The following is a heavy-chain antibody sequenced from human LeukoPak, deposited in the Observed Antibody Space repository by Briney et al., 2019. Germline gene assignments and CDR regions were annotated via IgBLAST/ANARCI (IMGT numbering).Heavy chain of an antibody. CDR3: ASGSSGYDP. Sequence: SETLSLTCTVSGGSISNYYWSWIRQPAGKGLEWIGRIYSSGITIYNPSLKSRVTMSVDTSKNQFSLKLSSVTAADTAVYFCASGSSGYDPWGQGTLVTVSS. J-gene: IGHJ5*02. V-gene: IGHV4-4*07. CDR1: GGSISNYY. D-gene: IGHD5-12*01. CDR2: IYSSGIT.